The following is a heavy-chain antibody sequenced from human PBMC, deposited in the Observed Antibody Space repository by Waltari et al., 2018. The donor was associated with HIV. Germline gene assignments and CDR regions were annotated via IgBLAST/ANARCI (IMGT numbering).Heavy chain of an antibody. D-gene: IGHD6-19*01. CDR2: INHSGST. J-gene: IGHJ4*02. CDR3: ARGRIAVAGPSYYFDY. Sequence: QVQLQQWGAGLLKPLETLSLTCAVYGGSFSGYYWSWIRQPPGKGLEWIGEINHSGSTNYNPSLKSRVTISVDTSKNQFSLKLSSVTAADTAVYYCARGRIAVAGPSYYFDYWGQGTLVTVSS. V-gene: IGHV4-34*01. CDR1: GGSFSGYY.